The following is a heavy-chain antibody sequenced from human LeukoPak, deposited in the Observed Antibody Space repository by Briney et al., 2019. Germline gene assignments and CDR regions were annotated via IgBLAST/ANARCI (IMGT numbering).Heavy chain of an antibody. CDR1: GFTFSGYA. D-gene: IGHD3-10*01. CDR3: AEESRYYYGSGSFSSQFDS. V-gene: IGHV3-23*01. CDR2: ISGSGVST. J-gene: IGHJ4*02. Sequence: PGGSLRLSCAASGFTFSGYAMSWVRQAPGKGLEWVSTISGSGVSTYYADSVKGRFTSSRDNSKNTLYLQMNNLRAEDTAVYYCAEESRYYYGSGSFSSQFDSRGQGNLVTVSS.